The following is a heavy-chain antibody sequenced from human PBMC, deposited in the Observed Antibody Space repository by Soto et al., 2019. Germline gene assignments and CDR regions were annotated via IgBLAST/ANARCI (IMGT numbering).Heavy chain of an antibody. Sequence: PSETLSLTCTVSGGSISSSSYYWGWIRQPPGKGLEWIGSIYYSGSTYYNPSLKSRVTISVDTSKNQFSLKLSSVTAADTAVYYCARLRGMVRGVINWFDPWGQGTLVTVSS. V-gene: IGHV4-39*01. CDR3: ARLRGMVRGVINWFDP. CDR1: GGSISSSSYY. CDR2: IYYSGST. D-gene: IGHD3-10*01. J-gene: IGHJ5*02.